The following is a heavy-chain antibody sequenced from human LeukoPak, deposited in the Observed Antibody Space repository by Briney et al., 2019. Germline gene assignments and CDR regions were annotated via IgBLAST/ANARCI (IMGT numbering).Heavy chain of an antibody. V-gene: IGHV1-8*03. CDR2: MNPNSGNT. Sequence: ASVKVSCKASGYTFTSYDINWARQATGQGLEWMGWMNPNSGNTGYAQKFQGRVTITRNTSISTAYMELSSLRSEDTAVYYCARTGYCSGGSCYHAFDIWGQGTMVTVSS. D-gene: IGHD2-15*01. CDR1: GYTFTSYD. CDR3: ARTGYCSGGSCYHAFDI. J-gene: IGHJ3*02.